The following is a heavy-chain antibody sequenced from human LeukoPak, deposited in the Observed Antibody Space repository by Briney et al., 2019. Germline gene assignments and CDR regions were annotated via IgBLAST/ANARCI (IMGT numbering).Heavy chain of an antibody. V-gene: IGHV1-2*02. Sequence: ASVKVSCKASGYTFTGYYMHWVRQAPGQGLEWMGWINPNSGGTNYAQKFQGRVTMTRDTSISTAYMELSRLRSDDTAVYYCARGWRLRYFDWLLYRGGPTFDYWGQGTLVTVSS. CDR3: ARGWRLRYFDWLLYRGGPTFDY. J-gene: IGHJ4*02. CDR1: GYTFTGYY. CDR2: INPNSGGT. D-gene: IGHD3-9*01.